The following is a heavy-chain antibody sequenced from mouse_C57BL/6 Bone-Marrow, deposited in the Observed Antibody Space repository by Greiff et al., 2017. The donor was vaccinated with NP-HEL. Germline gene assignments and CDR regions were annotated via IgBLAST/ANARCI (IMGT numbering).Heavy chain of an antibody. CDR1: GFTFSNYW. CDR3: TEKRGGSSYYWYFDV. J-gene: IGHJ1*03. D-gene: IGHD1-1*01. CDR2: IRLKSDNYAT. Sequence: EVMLVESGGGLVQPGGSMKLSCVASGFTFSNYWMNWVRQSPEKGLEWVAQIRLKSDNYATHYAESVKGRFTISRDDSKSSVYLQMNNVRAEDTGIYYCTEKRGGSSYYWYFDVWGTGTTVTVSS. V-gene: IGHV6-3*01.